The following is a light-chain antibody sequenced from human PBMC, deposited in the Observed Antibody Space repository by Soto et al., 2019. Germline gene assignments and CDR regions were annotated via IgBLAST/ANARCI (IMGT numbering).Light chain of an antibody. Sequence: DIQMTQSPSSLSASVGDRVTITCRASQTISGYLNWYQQKPGKAPELLIYAASYLGNGVPSRFSGSGSGTYFTLTISSLQPEDFATYYCQQSYSTPSITFGQGTRLEIK. CDR3: QQSYSTPSIT. CDR1: QTISGY. CDR2: AAS. V-gene: IGKV1-39*01. J-gene: IGKJ5*01.